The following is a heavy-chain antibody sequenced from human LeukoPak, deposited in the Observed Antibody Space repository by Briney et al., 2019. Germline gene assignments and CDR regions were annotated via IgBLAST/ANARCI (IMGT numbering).Heavy chain of an antibody. CDR2: INHSGST. CDR3: ARHGPPRAGWGRKYYYMDV. D-gene: IGHD3-16*01. CDR1: GGSFSGYY. Sequence: TSETLSLTCAVYGGSFSGYYWSWIRQPPGKGLEWIGEINHSGSTNYNPSLKSRVTISVDTSKNQFSLKVNSVTAADTAVYYCARHGPPRAGWGRKYYYMDVWGKGTTVTISS. J-gene: IGHJ6*03. V-gene: IGHV4-34*01.